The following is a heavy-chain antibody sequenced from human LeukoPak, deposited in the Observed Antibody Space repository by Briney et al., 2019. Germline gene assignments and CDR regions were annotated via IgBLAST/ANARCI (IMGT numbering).Heavy chain of an antibody. Sequence: SETLSLTCTVSGGSISSSSYYWGWIRQPPGKGLEWIGSIYHSGSTYYNPSLKSRVTISVDTSKNQFSLKLSSVTAADTAVYYCARRGGYCSSTSCRYWFDPWGQGTLVTVSS. V-gene: IGHV4-39*07. CDR2: IYHSGST. J-gene: IGHJ5*02. CDR1: GGSISSSSYY. CDR3: ARRGGYCSSTSCRYWFDP. D-gene: IGHD2-2*01.